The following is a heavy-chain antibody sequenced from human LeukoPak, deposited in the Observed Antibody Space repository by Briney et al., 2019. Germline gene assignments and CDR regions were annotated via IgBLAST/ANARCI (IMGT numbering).Heavy chain of an antibody. CDR1: GFTFKNYW. V-gene: IGHV3-74*01. J-gene: IGHJ3*01. Sequence: GGSLRLSCAASGFTFKNYWMHRVRQAPGMGLVWVSSIRFDGGDTPYADFAKGRFTISRDNAKNTMFLQMNNLRAEDTAVYYCAKEIDGLDVWGQGTPVTVSS. CDR2: IRFDGGDT. CDR3: AKEIDGLDV.